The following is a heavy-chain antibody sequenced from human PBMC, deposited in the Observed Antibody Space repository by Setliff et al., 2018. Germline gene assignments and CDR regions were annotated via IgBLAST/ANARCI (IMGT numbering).Heavy chain of an antibody. CDR3: ARLPPLHTPMALTFDY. CDR2: IYTSWSS. CDR1: GESIDSVATGNHY. Sequence: PSETLSLTCIVSGESIDSVATGNHYWNWIRQPVGKGLEWIGHIYTSWSSNYNPSLKSRVTMSVDTSKNQFSLELRSVTAADTAVYYCARLPPLHTPMALTFDYWGQGILVTVSS. J-gene: IGHJ4*02. D-gene: IGHD5-18*01. V-gene: IGHV4-61*09.